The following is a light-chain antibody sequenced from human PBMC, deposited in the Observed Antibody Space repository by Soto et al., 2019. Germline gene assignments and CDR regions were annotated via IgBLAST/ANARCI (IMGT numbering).Light chain of an antibody. V-gene: IGLV2-23*01. J-gene: IGLJ2*01. Sequence: QAVLTQPASVSGSPGQSITISCTGTSSDVGSYNLVSWLQQHPGKAPKLMIYEGNKRPSGVSNRFSGSKSGNTASLTISGIQAEDEADYDFWSYAGSNTVVFGGGTKVTVL. CDR1: SSDVGSYNL. CDR3: WSYAGSNTVV. CDR2: EGN.